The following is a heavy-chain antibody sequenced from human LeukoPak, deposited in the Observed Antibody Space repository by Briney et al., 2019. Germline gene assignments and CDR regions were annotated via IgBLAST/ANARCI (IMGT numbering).Heavy chain of an antibody. J-gene: IGHJ4*02. D-gene: IGHD3-10*01. CDR2: INHSGST. Sequence: SETLSLTCAVYGGSFSGYYWSWIRQPPGKGLEWTGEINHSGSTNYNPSLKSRVTISVDTSKNQFSLKLSSVTAADTAVYYCARARTVRGVILKYFDYWGQGTLVTVSS. V-gene: IGHV4-34*01. CDR3: ARARTVRGVILKYFDY. CDR1: GGSFSGYY.